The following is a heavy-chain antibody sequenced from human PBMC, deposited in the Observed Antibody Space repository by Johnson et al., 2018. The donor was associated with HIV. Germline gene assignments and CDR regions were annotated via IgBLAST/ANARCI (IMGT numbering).Heavy chain of an antibody. CDR2: LRYDGTNK. CDR1: GFTFSSYG. D-gene: IGHD3-16*01. J-gene: IGHJ3*02. CDR3: AKEASTLGGDAFDI. V-gene: IGHV3-30*02. Sequence: QVQLVESGGGVVQPGRSLRLSCAASGFTFSSYGMHWVRQAPGKGLEWVAFLRYDGTNKYYADSVKGRFTVSRDNSKNTLYVEMNSLRVEDTAGYYCAKEASTLGGDAFDIWGQGTMVTVSS.